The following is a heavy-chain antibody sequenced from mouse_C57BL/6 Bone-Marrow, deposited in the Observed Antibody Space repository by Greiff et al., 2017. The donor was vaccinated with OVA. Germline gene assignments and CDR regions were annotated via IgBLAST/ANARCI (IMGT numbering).Heavy chain of an antibody. V-gene: IGHV14-4*01. CDR3: TTNWDVDYAMDY. CDR1: GFNIKDDY. D-gene: IGHD4-1*01. Sequence: VQLQQSGAELVRPGASVKLSCTASGFNIKDDYMHWVKQRPEQGLEWIGWIDPENGDTEYASKFQGKATITADTSSNTAYLQLSSLTSEDTAVYYCTTNWDVDYAMDYWGQGTSVTVSS. CDR2: IDPENGDT. J-gene: IGHJ4*01.